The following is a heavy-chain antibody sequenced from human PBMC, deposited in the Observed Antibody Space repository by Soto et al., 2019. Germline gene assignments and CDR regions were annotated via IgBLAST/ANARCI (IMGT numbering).Heavy chain of an antibody. D-gene: IGHD1-1*01. J-gene: IGHJ4*02. CDR3: ARHHRVHPIDY. V-gene: IGHV4-39*01. CDR1: GGYISSSSYY. Sequence: SETLSLTCPVSGGYISSSSYYWGWIRQPPGKGLEWIGSIYYSGSTYYNPSLKSRVTISVDTSKNQFSLKLSSVTAADTAVYYCARHHRVHPIDYWGQGTLVTVSS. CDR2: IYYSGST.